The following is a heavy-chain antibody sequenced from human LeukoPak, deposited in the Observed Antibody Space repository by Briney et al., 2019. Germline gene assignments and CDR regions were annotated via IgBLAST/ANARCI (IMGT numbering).Heavy chain of an antibody. CDR1: GGSISSGGYY. J-gene: IGHJ6*03. V-gene: IGHV4-31*03. CDR3: ARGTVTKYYYYYMDV. Sequence: SETLSLTCTVSGGSISSGGYYWSWIRQHPGKGLEWIGYIYYSGSTYYNLSLKSRVTISVDTSKNQFSLKLSSVTAADTAVYYCARGTVTKYYYYYMDVWGKGTTVTVSS. CDR2: IYYSGST. D-gene: IGHD4-11*01.